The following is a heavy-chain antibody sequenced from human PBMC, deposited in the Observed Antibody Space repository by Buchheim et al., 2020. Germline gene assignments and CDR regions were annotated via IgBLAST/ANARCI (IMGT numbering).Heavy chain of an antibody. CDR2: IKSKTDGGAT. CDR3: ATDALLEELSRTLY. Sequence: EVQLVESGGGLVKPGGSLRLSCAASGFTFSNAWMSWVRQAPGKGLVWVGRIKSKTDGGATDYAAPVKGRFTVSRDDSRNTLYLQMNSLKTEDTAVYYCATDALLEELSRTLYWGQGTL. J-gene: IGHJ4*02. V-gene: IGHV3-15*01. D-gene: IGHD3-16*02. CDR1: GFTFSNAW.